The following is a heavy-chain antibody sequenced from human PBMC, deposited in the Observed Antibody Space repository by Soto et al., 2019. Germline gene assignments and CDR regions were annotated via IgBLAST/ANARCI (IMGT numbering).Heavy chain of an antibody. D-gene: IGHD1-26*01. CDR3: AKNSSFSGNCQDLDY. Sequence: EVQLLESGGGLVQPGGSLRLSCAASGFTFSSFAMTWVRQAPGKGLEWVSTLTPGGETTHYLDSVKGRFPISRDNAKNTLHLQMNSLTAADTAVYYCAKNSSFSGNCQDLDYCGQGTLVTVSS. J-gene: IGHJ4*02. V-gene: IGHV3-23*01. CDR1: GFTFSSFA. CDR2: LTPGGETT.